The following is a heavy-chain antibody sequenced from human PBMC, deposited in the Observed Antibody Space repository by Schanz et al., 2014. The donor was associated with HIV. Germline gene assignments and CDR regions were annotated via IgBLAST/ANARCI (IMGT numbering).Heavy chain of an antibody. D-gene: IGHD4-17*01. V-gene: IGHV4-31*03. CDR1: GASVSSSIYY. J-gene: IGHJ4*01. CDR3: ARGDFGGNSVDY. CDR2: MFYRGTT. Sequence: QVQLQESGPGLVKPSQTLSLTCTVSGASVSSSIYYWSWIRQLPGEGLEWIGYMFYRGTTYFHPSLKSRVSMSVDTSKNQFSLMLTSVTAADTAVYFCARGDFGGNSVDYWGHGNMVTVSS.